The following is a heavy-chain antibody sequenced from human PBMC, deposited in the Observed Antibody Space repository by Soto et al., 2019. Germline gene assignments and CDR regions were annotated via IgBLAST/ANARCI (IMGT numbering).Heavy chain of an antibody. CDR3: ARSSGNNCSGGSCYSFDY. D-gene: IGHD2-15*01. CDR1: GYTFTSYY. CDR2: INPSGGST. V-gene: IGHV1-46*03. J-gene: IGHJ4*02. Sequence: ASVKVSCKASGYTFTSYYMHWVRQAPGQGLEWMGIINPSGGSTSYAQKFQGRVTMTRDTSTSTVYMELSSLRSEDTAVYYCARSSGNNCSGGSCYSFDYWGQGALVTRLL.